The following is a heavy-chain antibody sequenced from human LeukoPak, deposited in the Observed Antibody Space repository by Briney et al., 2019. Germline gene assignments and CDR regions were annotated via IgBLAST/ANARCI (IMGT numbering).Heavy chain of an antibody. Sequence: ASVKVSCKVSGYTLTEIAVHWVRQAPGEGLEWMGTFDPEEPQTLYAQRFQDRVTMTEDISTDTVYVELTSLTSEDTAVYFCARDLVCTMNCKDSWGQGTLVTVS. CDR3: ARDLVCTMNCKDS. CDR1: GYTLTEIA. CDR2: FDPEEPQT. V-gene: IGHV1-24*01. J-gene: IGHJ4*02. D-gene: IGHD2-2*01.